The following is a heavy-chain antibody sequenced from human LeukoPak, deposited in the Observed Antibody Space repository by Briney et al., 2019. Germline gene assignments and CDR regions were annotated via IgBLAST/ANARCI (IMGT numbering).Heavy chain of an antibody. CDR3: ARHYNSGWYFDY. Sequence: KPSETLSLTCTVSGGSISSSNYYWGWIRQPPGKGLEWIGSIYYSGNTFYNPSLKSRVTISVDTSKNQFSLKLSSVTAADTAVYYCARHYNSGWYFDYWGQGTLVTVSS. CDR1: GGSISSSNYY. V-gene: IGHV4-39*01. J-gene: IGHJ4*02. D-gene: IGHD6-19*01. CDR2: IYYSGNT.